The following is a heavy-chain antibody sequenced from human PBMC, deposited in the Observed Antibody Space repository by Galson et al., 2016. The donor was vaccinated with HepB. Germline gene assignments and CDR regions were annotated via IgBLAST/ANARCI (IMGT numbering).Heavy chain of an antibody. Sequence: SLRLSCAASGFTISTYFMTWVRQAPGMGLEWLANIKQDGGEKNYVDSVKGRFTISRDNARNSLYLQINSLRAEDTAVYYCARDRGWDNGLDVWGQGTTVTVSS. J-gene: IGHJ6*02. CDR3: ARDRGWDNGLDV. CDR2: IKQDGGEK. V-gene: IGHV3-7*03. D-gene: IGHD1-26*01. CDR1: GFTISTYF.